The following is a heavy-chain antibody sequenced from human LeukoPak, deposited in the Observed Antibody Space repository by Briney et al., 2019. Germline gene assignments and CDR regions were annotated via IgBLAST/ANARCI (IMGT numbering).Heavy chain of an antibody. Sequence: SETLSLTCTVSGVSISGHYWSWVRQPPGKGLEYIGYIYYSGSTNYTPPLKSRVTISVDTSKNQFSLTLSSVTAADTAEYYCARYGYSSGWYADYGGRGTLVTV. J-gene: IGHJ4*02. CDR1: GVSISGHY. CDR2: IYYSGST. CDR3: ARYGYSSGWYADY. D-gene: IGHD6-19*01. V-gene: IGHV4-59*08.